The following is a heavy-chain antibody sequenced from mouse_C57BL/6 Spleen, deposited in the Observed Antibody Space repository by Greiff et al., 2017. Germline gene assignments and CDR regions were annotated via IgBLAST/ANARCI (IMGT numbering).Heavy chain of an antibody. CDR1: GFTFSGYA. V-gene: IGHV5-4*01. CDR3: AREGLYDGYSYYAMDY. CDR2: ISDGGSYT. Sequence: EVMLVESGGGLVKPGGSLKLSCAASGFTFSGYAMSWVRQTPEKRLEWVATISDGGSYTYYPDNVKGRFTISRDNAKNNLYLQMSHLKSEDTAMYYCAREGLYDGYSYYAMDYWGQGTSVTVSS. J-gene: IGHJ4*01. D-gene: IGHD2-3*01.